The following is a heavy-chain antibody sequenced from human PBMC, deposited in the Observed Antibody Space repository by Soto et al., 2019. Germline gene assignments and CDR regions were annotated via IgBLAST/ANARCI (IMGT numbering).Heavy chain of an antibody. CDR1: ALPFSNPR. V-gene: IGHV3-74*01. D-gene: IGHD3-16*01. CDR2: ISRDGSNS. Sequence: EVQLVESGGGLVQPGGSLKPSCLAPALPFSNPRMPWVRQPPGKGLVWVSHISRDGSNSGYADAVKGRFTVAKDNAKNTLYLHMSGLRVEDTAVYYCTTLGGELPHRDYWGQGTLVTVSS. CDR3: TTLGGELPHRDY. J-gene: IGHJ4*02.